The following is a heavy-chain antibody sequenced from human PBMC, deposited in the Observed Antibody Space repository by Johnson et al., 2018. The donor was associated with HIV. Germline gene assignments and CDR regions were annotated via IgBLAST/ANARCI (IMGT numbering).Heavy chain of an antibody. D-gene: IGHD2-15*01. J-gene: IGHJ3*02. CDR1: GFTFSSYD. V-gene: IGHV3-13*01. CDR3: ARAVCRGGRCYSHDAFDI. CDR2: IGTAGDT. Sequence: EVQLVESGGGLKQPGGSLRLSCAASGFTFSSYDMHWVRQATGKGLEWVSTIGTAGDTYYPGSVKGQFIVSREDAKNSLYLQMNSLRAGDTALYYCARAVCRGGRCYSHDAFDIWGQGTMVTVSS.